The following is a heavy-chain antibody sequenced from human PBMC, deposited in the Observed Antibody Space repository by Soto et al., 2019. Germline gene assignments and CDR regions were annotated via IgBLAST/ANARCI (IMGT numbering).Heavy chain of an antibody. D-gene: IGHD3-10*01. V-gene: IGHV3-30-3*01. CDR1: GFTFSTFA. Sequence: QVQLVESGGGVVQPGRSLRLSCAASGFTFSTFAMHWVRQAPGKGLEWVAVISYDGSNKYYADSVKGRFTISRGNSRNTLFLQMNSLRAEDTALYYGARGSCAISTPFLHFFYGLDVWGPGTTVTVSS. J-gene: IGHJ6*02. CDR3: ARGSCAISTPFLHFFYGLDV. CDR2: ISYDGSNK.